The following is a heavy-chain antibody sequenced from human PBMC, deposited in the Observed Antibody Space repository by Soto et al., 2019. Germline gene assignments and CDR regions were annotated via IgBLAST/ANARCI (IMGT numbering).Heavy chain of an antibody. D-gene: IGHD2-15*01. CDR2: VTADGGT. V-gene: IGHV3-23*01. J-gene: IGHJ3*02. Sequence: EVQVLASGGGLVQPGGSLRLSCEGSGFTVSSHAMTWIRQAPGKGPEWVSTVTADGGTYYADSVKGRFAMSRDTSENTLYLQMNSLGAEDTAAYYSAPHVSCSGGSCQYDAFAIRGQGTMVTVSS. CDR3: APHVSCSGGSCQYDAFAI. CDR1: GFTVSSHA.